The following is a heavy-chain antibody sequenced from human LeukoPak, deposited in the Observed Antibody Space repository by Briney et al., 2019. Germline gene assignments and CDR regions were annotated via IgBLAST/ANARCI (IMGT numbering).Heavy chain of an antibody. CDR2: INPNSGGT. D-gene: IGHD3-3*01. J-gene: IGHJ4*02. CDR1: GYTFTGYY. CDR3: ARGLRFLEWLLSP. V-gene: IGHV1-2*02. Sequence: GASVKVSCKASGYTFTGYYMHWARQAPGQGLEWMGWINPNSGGTNYAQKFQGRVTMTRDTSISTAYMELSRLRSDDTAVYYCARGLRFLEWLLSPWGQGTLVTVSS.